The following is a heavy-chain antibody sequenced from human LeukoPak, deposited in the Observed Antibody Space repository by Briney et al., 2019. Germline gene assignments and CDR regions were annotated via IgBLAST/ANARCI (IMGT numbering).Heavy chain of an antibody. J-gene: IGHJ3*02. CDR3: ARDSNFDWLLSAGGAFDI. D-gene: IGHD3-9*01. V-gene: IGHV3-23*01. CDR1: GFTFSSYA. CDR2: ISGSGGST. Sequence: PGGSLRLSCAASGFTFSSYAMSWVRQAPGKGLEWVSAISGSGGSTYYADSVKGRFTISRDNSKNTLYLQMNSLRAEDTAVYYCARDSNFDWLLSAGGAFDIWGQGTMVTVSS.